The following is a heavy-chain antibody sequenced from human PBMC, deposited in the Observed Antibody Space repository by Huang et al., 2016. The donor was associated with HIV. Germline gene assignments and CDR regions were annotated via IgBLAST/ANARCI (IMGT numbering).Heavy chain of an antibody. CDR3: ARDPKYHRIGYYRQRRGIDI. CDR2: ISASSGDT. V-gene: IGHV1-18*01. J-gene: IGHJ3*02. Sequence: QIQLMQSGPELKQPGASVKVSCKASGYTFTSYGLTWVRQAPGQGPEWMGWISASSGDTEDAQKFQGRVNLTTETSTNIAYMELRSLRSDDTAKYYCARDPKYHRIGYYRQRRGIDIWGQGTMVIVSS. CDR1: GYTFTSYG. D-gene: IGHD3-22*01.